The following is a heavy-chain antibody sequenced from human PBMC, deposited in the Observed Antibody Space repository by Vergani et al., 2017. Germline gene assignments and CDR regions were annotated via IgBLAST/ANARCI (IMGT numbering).Heavy chain of an antibody. CDR3: GRGQWLPTLSFDY. J-gene: IGHJ4*02. Sequence: QVQLVQSGAEVKKPGASVKVSCKASGYTFTGYYMHCVRQAPGQGLEWMGWINPNRGGTNYAQKFQGRVTMTRDTSISTAYMELSRLRSDDTAVYYCGRGQWLPTLSFDYWGQGTLVTVSS. CDR2: INPNRGGT. D-gene: IGHD6-19*01. V-gene: IGHV1-2*02. CDR1: GYTFTGYY.